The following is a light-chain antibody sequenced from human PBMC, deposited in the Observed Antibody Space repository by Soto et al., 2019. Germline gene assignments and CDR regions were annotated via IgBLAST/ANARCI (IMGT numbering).Light chain of an antibody. CDR2: AAS. Sequence: DIQVTQSPPSVSASVGDRVTITCRASQYIGSWLAWYQQRPGPAPRLLISAASTLPLGVPARFSGSRSGTDFTLTISSLQPEDSATYFCQQSASFPLAFGGGTKVEIK. CDR1: QYIGSW. CDR3: QQSASFPLA. V-gene: IGKV1-12*01. J-gene: IGKJ4*01.